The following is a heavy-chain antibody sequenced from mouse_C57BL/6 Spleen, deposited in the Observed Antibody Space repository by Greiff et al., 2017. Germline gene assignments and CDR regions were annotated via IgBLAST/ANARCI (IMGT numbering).Heavy chain of an antibody. D-gene: IGHD1-1*01. CDR1: GYTFTSYW. CDR3: ARGKDYAPAWFAY. Sequence: QVQLKESGAELVMPGASVKLSCKASGYTFTSYWMHWVKQRPGQGLEWIGESDPSDSYTNYNQKFKGKSTLTVDKSSSTAYMQLSSLTSEDSAVYYCARGKDYAPAWFAYWGQGTLVTVSA. CDR2: SDPSDSYT. V-gene: IGHV1-69*01. J-gene: IGHJ3*01.